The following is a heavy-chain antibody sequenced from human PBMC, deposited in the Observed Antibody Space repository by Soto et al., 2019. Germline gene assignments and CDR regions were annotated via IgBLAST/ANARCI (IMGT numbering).Heavy chain of an antibody. CDR2: FYDDSTT. D-gene: IGHD7-27*01. CDR1: GFTVSNNH. Sequence: EAELVESGGGLIQPGGSLRLSCAASGFTVSNNHMSWVRQAPGKGLEWVSAFYDDSTTSYADSAQGRFTISRDNSKNTLSLQINNLRAEDTAVYYCARLSGGPRYWGQGTLVTVSS. V-gene: IGHV3-53*01. CDR3: ARLSGGPRY. J-gene: IGHJ4*02.